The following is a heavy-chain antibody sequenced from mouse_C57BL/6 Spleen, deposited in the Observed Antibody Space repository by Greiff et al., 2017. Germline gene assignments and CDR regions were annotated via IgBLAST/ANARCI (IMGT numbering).Heavy chain of an antibody. CDR1: GFSLTSSG. CDR3: ASGGVIYDDYGGFAY. Sequence: VQLQESGPGLVAPSQSLSITCTVSGFSLTSSGVDWVRQSPGKGLEWLGVIWGVGSTNYNSALKSRLSISKDNSKSQVFLKMNSLQTDDTAMYYCASGGVIYDDYGGFAYWGQGTLVTVSA. CDR2: IWGVGST. V-gene: IGHV2-6*01. D-gene: IGHD2-4*01. J-gene: IGHJ3*01.